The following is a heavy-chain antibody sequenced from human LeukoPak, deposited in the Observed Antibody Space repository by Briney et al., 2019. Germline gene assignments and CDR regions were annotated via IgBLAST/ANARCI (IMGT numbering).Heavy chain of an antibody. D-gene: IGHD6-6*01. Sequence: SETLSLTCTVSGGSISSYYWSWIRQPAGKGLEWIGRIYTSGSTNYNPSLKSRVTISVDTSKNQFSLKLSSVTAADTAVYYCASLEYSSSRRPSEYYYMDVWGKGTTVTVSS. CDR1: GGSISSYY. CDR3: ASLEYSSSRRPSEYYYMDV. V-gene: IGHV4-4*07. CDR2: IYTSGST. J-gene: IGHJ6*03.